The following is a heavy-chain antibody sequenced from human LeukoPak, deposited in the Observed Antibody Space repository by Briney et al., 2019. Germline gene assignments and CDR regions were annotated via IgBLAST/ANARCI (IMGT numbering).Heavy chain of an antibody. CDR1: GFTFSSYG. D-gene: IGHD2-15*01. CDR3: AKAWGYCSGGSCYQLYYYYYGMDV. CDR2: ISYDGSNK. V-gene: IGHV3-30*18. Sequence: GGSLRLSCAASGFTFSSYGMHWVRQAPGKGLEWVAVISYDGSNKYYADSVKGRFTISRDNSKNTLYLQMNSLRAEDTAVYYCAKAWGYCSGGSCYQLYYYYYGMDVWGQGTTVTVSS. J-gene: IGHJ6*02.